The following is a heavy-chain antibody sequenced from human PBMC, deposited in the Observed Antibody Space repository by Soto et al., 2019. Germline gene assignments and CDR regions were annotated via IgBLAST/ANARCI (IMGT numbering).Heavy chain of an antibody. CDR2: IKGKSDGGTT. CDR1: GFTFTNAW. CDR3: TTDSGSGSWFPNY. D-gene: IGHD6-25*01. J-gene: IGHJ4*02. Sequence: WGSLRLSCEASGFTFTNAWMNWVRRAPGKGLEWVGRIKGKSDGGTTDSAAPVKGRFTISRDDSKNTLYLQMSSLKTEDTAVYYCTTDSGSGSWFPNYWGQGALVTVSS. V-gene: IGHV3-15*07.